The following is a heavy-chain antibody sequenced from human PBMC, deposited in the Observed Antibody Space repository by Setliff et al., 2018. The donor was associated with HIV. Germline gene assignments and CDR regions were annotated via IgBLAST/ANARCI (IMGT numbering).Heavy chain of an antibody. Sequence: GASVKVSCKASGGTFSSYAISWVRQAPGQGLEWMGGIIPILGIANYAQKFQGRVTITTDESTSTAYMELSSLRSEDTAVYYCARGTAPRPASVLEFLEWLFPNWFDPWGQGTLVTVSS. J-gene: IGHJ5*02. D-gene: IGHD3-3*02. CDR2: IIPILGIA. V-gene: IGHV1-69*10. CDR1: GGTFSSYA. CDR3: ARGTAPRPASVLEFLEWLFPNWFDP.